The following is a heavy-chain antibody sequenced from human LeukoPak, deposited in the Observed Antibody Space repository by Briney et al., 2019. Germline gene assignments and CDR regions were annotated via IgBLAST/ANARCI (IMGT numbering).Heavy chain of an antibody. D-gene: IGHD1-14*01. J-gene: IGHJ4*02. CDR3: VRHNTGADY. CDR1: GYSFNTFM. Sequence: GESLNISFQTSGYSFNTFMIAWVRQAPGRGLEWMGLVYPLDSETRYGPSFQGQVTISADKSTSSAFLQWDSLKASDTAMYYCVRHNTGADYWGQGTLVTVSS. V-gene: IGHV5-51*01. CDR2: VYPLDSET.